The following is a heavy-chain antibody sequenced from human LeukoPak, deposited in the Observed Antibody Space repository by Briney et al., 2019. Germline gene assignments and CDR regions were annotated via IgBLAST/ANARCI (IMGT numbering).Heavy chain of an antibody. V-gene: IGHV4-59*01. CDR2: IYYSGYT. J-gene: IGHJ3*01. D-gene: IGHD7-27*01. CDR1: NRSITSDY. Sequence: SETLSLTCTVSNRSITSDYWNWIRQSPGKGLEWLGYIYYSGYTNYNPSLKSGVTISEDTSKNQVSLRLASVTATNTAVYYCARSVSNWGTFSAIDVWGQGTVVTVSS. CDR3: ARSVSNWGTFSAIDV.